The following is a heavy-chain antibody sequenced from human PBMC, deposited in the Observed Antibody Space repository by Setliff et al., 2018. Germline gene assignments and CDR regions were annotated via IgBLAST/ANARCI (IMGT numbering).Heavy chain of an antibody. V-gene: IGHV1-18*01. J-gene: IGHJ4*02. CDR2: LSAYNGNT. D-gene: IGHD1-7*01. CDR3: ARYITGTTPADY. CDR1: GYTFTSYG. Sequence: ASVKVSCKASGYTFTSYGISWVRQAPGQGLEWMGWLSAYNGNTNYAQKLQGRVTMTTDTSTSTAYMELRSLRSDNTAVYYCARYITGTTPADYWGQGTLVTVSS.